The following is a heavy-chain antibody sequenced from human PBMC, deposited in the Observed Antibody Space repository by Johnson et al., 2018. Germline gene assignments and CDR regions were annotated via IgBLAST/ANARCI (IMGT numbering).Heavy chain of an antibody. CDR3: TREVEYSSSWYWNDAFGI. Sequence: VQLVESGGGLVQPGRSLRLSCTASGFTFGDYAMSWFRQAPGKGLEWVGFIRSKAYGGTTEYAASVKGRFTISRDDSKSIAYLQMNSLKTEDTAVYYCTREVEYSSSWYWNDAFGIGGQGTMVTVSS. J-gene: IGHJ3*02. D-gene: IGHD6-13*01. CDR2: IRSKAYGGTT. V-gene: IGHV3-49*03. CDR1: GFTFGDYA.